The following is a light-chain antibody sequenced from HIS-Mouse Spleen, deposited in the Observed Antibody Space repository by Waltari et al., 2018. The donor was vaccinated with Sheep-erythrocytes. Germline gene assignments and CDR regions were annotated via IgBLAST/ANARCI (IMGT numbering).Light chain of an antibody. V-gene: IGLV2-11*01. CDR1: SSDGGGHNH. J-gene: IGLJ1*01. CDR2: VVS. Sequence: QSDLTQPRPVSVSPGQSAPISRTGTSSDGGGHNHFSCSQQHPSKAPKLMIYVVSKRPSGVPDRFSGSKSGNTASLTISELQAEDVADYYCCSYAGSYNHVFATGTKVTVL. CDR3: CSYAGSYNHV.